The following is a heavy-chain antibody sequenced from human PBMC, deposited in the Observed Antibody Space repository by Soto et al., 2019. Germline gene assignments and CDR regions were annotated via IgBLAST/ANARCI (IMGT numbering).Heavy chain of an antibody. CDR1: GFTLSKYW. V-gene: IGHV3-7*01. D-gene: IGHD3-10*01. J-gene: IGHJ3*02. CDR2: IREDGNEI. Sequence: PGGSLRLSCSGSGFTLSKYWMAWVRQSPGKGLEFVANIREDGNEINYMDSVRGRFTISRDNVKNSLFLEMNSLRDEDTAIYYCGTDQWGGAFDIGGQGTMVTVSS. CDR3: GTDQWGGAFDI.